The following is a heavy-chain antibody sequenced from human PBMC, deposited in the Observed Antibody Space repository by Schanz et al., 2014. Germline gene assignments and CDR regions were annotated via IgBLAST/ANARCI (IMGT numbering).Heavy chain of an antibody. V-gene: IGHV3-33*06. Sequence: VQLVESGGGLVQSGGSLRLSCAASGFNFGDYYMTWVRQAPGKGLEWVAVVCYDGSKKYYADSVKGRFTTSRDNSKNTMYLQMNSLRAEDTAVYYCVKDLQRELLRDDHYYGMDVWGQGTTVTVSS. CDR1: GFNFGDYY. CDR3: VKDLQRELLRDDHYYGMDV. CDR2: VCYDGSKK. J-gene: IGHJ6*02. D-gene: IGHD1-26*01.